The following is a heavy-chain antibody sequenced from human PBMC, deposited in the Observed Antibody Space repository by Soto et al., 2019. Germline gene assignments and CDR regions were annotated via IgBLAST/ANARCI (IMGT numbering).Heavy chain of an antibody. Sequence: PVGSLRLSCAASGFTFSGDAMNWVRQAPGKGLEWVSSISTTSTYIYYAESVKGRFTISRDNANNSLHLQMNSLRAEDTAVYYCVRDYVMDVWGQGTTVTVSS. CDR3: VRDYVMDV. CDR2: ISTTSTYI. J-gene: IGHJ6*02. CDR1: GFTFSGDA. V-gene: IGHV3-21*01. D-gene: IGHD3-10*02.